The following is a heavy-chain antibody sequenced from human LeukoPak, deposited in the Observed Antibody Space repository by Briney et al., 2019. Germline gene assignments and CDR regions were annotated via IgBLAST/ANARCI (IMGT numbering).Heavy chain of an antibody. CDR2: INPNSGGT. J-gene: IGHJ5*02. D-gene: IGHD2-2*01. CDR3: ARADRLDGAPYLIGP. V-gene: IGHV1-2*02. CDR1: GYSFTDYY. Sequence: ASVKVSCKTSGYSFTDYYMHWVRQAPGQGLGWMGWINPNSGGTSSAQKFQGRVTMTRDPSITTVYMEVRWLTSDDTAIYYCARADRLDGAPYLIGPWGQGTLVTVSS.